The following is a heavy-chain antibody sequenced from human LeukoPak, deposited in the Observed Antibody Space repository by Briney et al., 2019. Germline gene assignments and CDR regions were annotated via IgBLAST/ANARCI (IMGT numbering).Heavy chain of an antibody. CDR1: GGSISSYY. CDR3: ARDAARGWYPNYGMDV. Sequence: SETLSLTCTVSGGSISSYYWSWIRQPPGKGLEWIGYIYYSGSTNYNPSLKSRATISVDTSKNQFSLKLSSVTAADTAVYYCARDAARGWYPNYGMDVWGQGTTVTVSS. J-gene: IGHJ6*02. D-gene: IGHD6-19*01. CDR2: IYYSGST. V-gene: IGHV4-59*01.